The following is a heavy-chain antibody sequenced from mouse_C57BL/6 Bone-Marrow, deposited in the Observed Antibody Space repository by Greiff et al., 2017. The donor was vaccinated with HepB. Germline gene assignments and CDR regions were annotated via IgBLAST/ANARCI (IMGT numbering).Heavy chain of an antibody. V-gene: IGHV7-1*01. Sequence: EVKLMESGGGLVQSGRSLRLSCATSGFTFSDFYMEWVRQAPGKGLEWIAASRNKANDYTTEYSASVKGRFIVSRDTSQSILYLQMNALRAEDTAIYYCARGDGSPHFDVWGTGTTVTVSS. CDR2: SRNKANDYTT. J-gene: IGHJ1*03. CDR1: GFTFSDFY. CDR3: ARGDGSPHFDV. D-gene: IGHD2-3*01.